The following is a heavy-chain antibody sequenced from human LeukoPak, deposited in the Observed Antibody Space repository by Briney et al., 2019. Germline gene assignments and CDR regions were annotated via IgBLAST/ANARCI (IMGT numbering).Heavy chain of an antibody. D-gene: IGHD4-11*01. CDR2: INHSGST. J-gene: IGHJ6*02. Sequence: SETLSLTCVVYGGSFSGYYWSWIRQPPGKGLEWIGEINHSGSTNYNPSLKSRVTISVDTSKNQFSLKLSSVTAADTAVYYCARGPYSNSSYYYGMDVWGQGTTVTVSS. CDR3: ARGPYSNSSYYYGMDV. CDR1: GGSFSGYY. V-gene: IGHV4-34*01.